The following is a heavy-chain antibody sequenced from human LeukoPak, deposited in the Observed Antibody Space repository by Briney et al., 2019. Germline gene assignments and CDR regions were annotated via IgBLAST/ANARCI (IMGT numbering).Heavy chain of an antibody. CDR2: IIPIFGTA. J-gene: IGHJ6*03. D-gene: IGHD6-6*01. CDR3: ASANPSYSSSPRGPYYYYYMDV. V-gene: IGHV1-69*06. Sequence: GASVKVSCKASGGTFSSYAISWVRQAPGQGLEWMGGIIPIFGTANYAQKFQGRVTITADKSTSTAYMELSSLRSEDTAVYYCASANPSYSSSPRGPYYYYYMDVWGKGTTVTVS. CDR1: GGTFSSYA.